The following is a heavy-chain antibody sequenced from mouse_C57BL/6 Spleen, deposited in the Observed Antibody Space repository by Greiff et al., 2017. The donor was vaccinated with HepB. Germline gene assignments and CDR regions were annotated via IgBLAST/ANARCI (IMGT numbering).Heavy chain of an antibody. J-gene: IGHJ4*01. CDR1: GFTFSDYY. V-gene: IGHV5-12*01. CDR3: ARQLGRGAMDY. D-gene: IGHD4-1*01. Sequence: VQLKESGGGLVQPGGSLKLSCAASGFTFSDYYMYWVRQTPEKRLEWVAYISNGGGSTYYPDTVKGRFTISRDNAKNTLYLQMSRLKSEDTAMYYCARQLGRGAMDYWGQGTSVTVSS. CDR2: ISNGGGST.